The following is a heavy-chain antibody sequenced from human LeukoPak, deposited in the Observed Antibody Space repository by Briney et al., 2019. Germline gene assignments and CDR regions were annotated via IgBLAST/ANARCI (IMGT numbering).Heavy chain of an antibody. V-gene: IGHV3-74*01. CDR3: ARRSAAKDAFDF. Sequence: PGGSLRLSCAASGFTFSNYWMHWVRQAPGKGLVWVSRISYDGSSTNYADSVKGRFTIFRDNAKNTLYLQMNSLRAEDTAVYYCARRSAAKDAFDFWGQGTMVTVSS. CDR2: ISYDGSST. CDR1: GFTFSNYW. J-gene: IGHJ3*01. D-gene: IGHD6-25*01.